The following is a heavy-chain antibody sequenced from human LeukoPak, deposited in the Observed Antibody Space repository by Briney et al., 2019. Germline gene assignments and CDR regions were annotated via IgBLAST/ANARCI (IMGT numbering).Heavy chain of an antibody. J-gene: IGHJ5*02. CDR2: LRGNGDT. CDR3: AKGSSGYFVDL. Sequence: GGSLRLSCAASGFTFSSYAMSWVREAPARGLEWVSSLRGNGDTFYADSVKGRFTLSRDDSRNTVYLQLNSLRAEDTALYYCAKGSSGYFVDLWGQGTLVTVSS. V-gene: IGHV3-23*01. CDR1: GFTFSSYA. D-gene: IGHD3-22*01.